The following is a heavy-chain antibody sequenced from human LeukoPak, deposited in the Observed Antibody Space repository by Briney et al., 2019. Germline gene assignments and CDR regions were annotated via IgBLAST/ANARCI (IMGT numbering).Heavy chain of an antibody. D-gene: IGHD3-3*01. J-gene: IGHJ5*02. V-gene: IGHV4-34*01. Sequence: PSETLSLTCAVYGGSFSGYYWSWIRQPPGKGLEWIGEINHSGSTNYNPSLKSRVTISVDTSKNQFSLKLSSVTAADTAVYYCARGEGFFEWSDQGWFDPWGQGTLVTVSS. CDR3: ARGEGFFEWSDQGWFDP. CDR1: GGSFSGYY. CDR2: INHSGST.